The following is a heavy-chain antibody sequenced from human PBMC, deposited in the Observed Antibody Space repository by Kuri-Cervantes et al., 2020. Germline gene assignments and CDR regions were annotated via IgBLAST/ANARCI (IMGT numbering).Heavy chain of an antibody. CDR3: ATAAGTTTPNTSEGVYYYYYYMDV. D-gene: IGHD1-1*01. Sequence: GESLKISCKASGYTFTSYYMHWVRQAPGQGLEWMGIINPSGGSTSYAQKFQGRVTMTRDTSTSTVYMELSSLRSEDTAVYYCATAAGTTTPNTSEGVYYYYYYMDVWGKGTTVTVSS. CDR1: GYTFTSYY. V-gene: IGHV1-46*01. J-gene: IGHJ6*03. CDR2: INPSGGST.